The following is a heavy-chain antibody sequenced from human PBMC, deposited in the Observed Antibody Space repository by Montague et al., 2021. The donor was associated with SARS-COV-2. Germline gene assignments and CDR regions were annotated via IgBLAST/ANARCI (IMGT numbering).Heavy chain of an antibody. CDR2: IYYTGGT. J-gene: IGHJ4*02. D-gene: IGHD6-19*01. Sequence: SETLSLTCTISGGSISPYYWNWIRQPPGKGLEWIGYIYYTGGTKYNPSLKSRVSMSVDTSKNQFSLRLTSVGAADTAVYYCARIAMPATFDSWGQGALVTVSS. CDR1: GGSISPYY. CDR3: ARIAMPATFDS. V-gene: IGHV4-59*13.